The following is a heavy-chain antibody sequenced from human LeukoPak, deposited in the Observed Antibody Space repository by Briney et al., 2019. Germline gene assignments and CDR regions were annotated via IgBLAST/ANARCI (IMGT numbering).Heavy chain of an antibody. J-gene: IGHJ5*02. V-gene: IGHV1-8*02. CDR1: GYTFTGYY. Sequence: ASVKVSCKASGYTFTGYYMHWVRQAPGQGLEWMGWINPNSGNTGYAQKFQGRVTMTRNTSISTAYMELSSLRSEDTAVYYCAREGPRYCSSTSCGWFDPWGQGTLVTVSS. CDR2: INPNSGNT. D-gene: IGHD2-2*01. CDR3: AREGPRYCSSTSCGWFDP.